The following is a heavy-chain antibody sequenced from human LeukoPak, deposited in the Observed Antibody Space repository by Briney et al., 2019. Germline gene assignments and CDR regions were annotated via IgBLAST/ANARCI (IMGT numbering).Heavy chain of an antibody. D-gene: IGHD3-22*01. Sequence: GASVKVSCKASGYTFTSYYMHWVRQAPGQGLEWMGITNPSGGSTSYAQKFQGRVTMTRDTSTSTVYMELSSLRSEDTAVYYCARGAYYYDNSGYYPLYFDHWGQGTLVTVSS. CDR2: TNPSGGST. CDR1: GYTFTSYY. V-gene: IGHV1-46*01. CDR3: ARGAYYYDNSGYYPLYFDH. J-gene: IGHJ4*02.